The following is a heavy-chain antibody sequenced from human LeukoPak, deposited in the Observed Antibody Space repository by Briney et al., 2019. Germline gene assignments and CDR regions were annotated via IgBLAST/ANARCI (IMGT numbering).Heavy chain of an antibody. D-gene: IGHD6-13*01. V-gene: IGHV1-69*04. CDR3: ARDATGYSSSWAFFDY. J-gene: IGHJ4*02. CDR2: IIPILGIA. CDR1: GGTFSSYA. Sequence: ASVTVSCKASGGTFSSYAISWVRQAPGQGLEWMGRIIPILGIANYAQKFQGRVTMTRDTSTSTVYMELSSLRSEDTAVYYCARDATGYSSSWAFFDYWGQGTLVTVSS.